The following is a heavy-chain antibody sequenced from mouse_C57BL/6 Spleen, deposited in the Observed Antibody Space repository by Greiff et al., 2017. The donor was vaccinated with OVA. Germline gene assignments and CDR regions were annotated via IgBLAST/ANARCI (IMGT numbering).Heavy chain of an antibody. CDR1: GYTFTDYE. Sequence: VQLQQSGAELVRPGASVTLSYKASGYTFTDYEMHWVKQTPVHGLEWIGAIDPETGGTAYNQKFKGKAILTADKSSSTAYMELRSLTSEDSAVYYCTRSYSNYERGSYFDYWGQGTTLTVSS. CDR3: TRSYSNYERGSYFDY. CDR2: IDPETGGT. J-gene: IGHJ2*01. V-gene: IGHV1-15*01. D-gene: IGHD2-5*01.